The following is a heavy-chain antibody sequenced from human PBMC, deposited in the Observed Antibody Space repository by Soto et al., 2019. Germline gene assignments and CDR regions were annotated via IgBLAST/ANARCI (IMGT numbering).Heavy chain of an antibody. CDR1: GDSISTSFFY. J-gene: IGHJ4*02. V-gene: IGHV4-31*03. D-gene: IGHD3-3*01. Sequence: VELRESGPGLVRPSQTLSLACNVSGDSISTSFFYWAWVRQVPGKGLEWIGYIYKSGSTYYNPSLQSRVRMSVDSSKYQFSLSLSPVTAADTAVYHCARDSGDVSGVGFDYWGPGTLVTVSS. CDR3: ARDSGDVSGVGFDY. CDR2: IYKSGST.